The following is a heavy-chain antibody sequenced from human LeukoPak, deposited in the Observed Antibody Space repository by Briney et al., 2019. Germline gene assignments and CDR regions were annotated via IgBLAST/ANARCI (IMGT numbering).Heavy chain of an antibody. CDR3: ARSVRYYAGY. Sequence: SETLSLTCAVYGGSFSGYYWNWIRQPLGKGLEWIGEINHGGKTNYSPSLKSRVTISVDTSKNQFSLNLSSVTAADTAVYFCARSVRYYAGYWGQGTLVTVSS. CDR1: GGSFSGYY. V-gene: IGHV4-34*01. D-gene: IGHD3-10*01. J-gene: IGHJ4*02. CDR2: INHGGKT.